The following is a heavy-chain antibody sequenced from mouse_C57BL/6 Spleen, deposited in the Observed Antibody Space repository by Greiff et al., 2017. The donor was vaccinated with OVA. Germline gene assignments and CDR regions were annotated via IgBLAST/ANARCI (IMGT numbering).Heavy chain of an antibody. CDR1: GFTFSNYW. Sequence: EVKLVESGGGLVQPGGSMKLSCAASGFTFSNYWMNWVRQSPEKGLEWVAQIRLRSDNYATHYAESVRGRFTISRADSKSSVYLQMNNLRADDTGSYCCANCERWYFDVWGTGTTVTVSS. J-gene: IGHJ1*03. V-gene: IGHV6-3*01. CDR2: IRLRSDNYAT. D-gene: IGHD4-1*01. CDR3: ANCERWYFDV.